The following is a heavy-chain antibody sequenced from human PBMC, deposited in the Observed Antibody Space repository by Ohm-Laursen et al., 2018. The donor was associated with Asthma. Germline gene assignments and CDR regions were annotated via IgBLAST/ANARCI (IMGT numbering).Heavy chain of an antibody. V-gene: IGHV3-21*04. D-gene: IGHD6-19*01. CDR2: ISSSSSYI. J-gene: IGHJ4*02. CDR1: GFTFSSYS. Sequence: GSLRLSCSASGFTFSSYSMNWVRQAPGKGLEWVSSISSSSSYIYYADSVKGRFTITRDNAKNSLYLQMNSLRAEDTALYYCAKDTVAVAGNGESYFDYWGQGTLVTVSS. CDR3: AKDTVAVAGNGESYFDY.